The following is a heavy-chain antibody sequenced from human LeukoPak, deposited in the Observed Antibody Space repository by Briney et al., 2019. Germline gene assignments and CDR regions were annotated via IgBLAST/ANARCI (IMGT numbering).Heavy chain of an antibody. Sequence: GGSLRLSCAASGFTFSTCAMGWVRQAPGKGLGWVSAISGSGGSTFYADSVKGRFTISRDNAEHSLYLQMSGLRAEDTAVYYCAREKNYYGMDVWGQGTTVTVSS. CDR2: ISGSGGST. CDR1: GFTFSTCA. V-gene: IGHV3-23*01. J-gene: IGHJ6*02. CDR3: AREKNYYGMDV.